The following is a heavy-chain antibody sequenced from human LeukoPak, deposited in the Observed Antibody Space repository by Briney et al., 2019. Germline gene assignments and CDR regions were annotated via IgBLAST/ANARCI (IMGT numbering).Heavy chain of an antibody. CDR2: ISWNSGSI. J-gene: IGHJ4*02. Sequence: GGSLRLSCAASGFTFDDYAMHWVRQAPGKGLEWVSGISWNSGSIGYADSVKGRFTISRDNAKNTLYLQMNSLRAEDTAVYYCARDYGDYVERDWGQGTLVTVSS. CDR1: GFTFDDYA. V-gene: IGHV3-9*01. CDR3: ARDYGDYVERD. D-gene: IGHD4-17*01.